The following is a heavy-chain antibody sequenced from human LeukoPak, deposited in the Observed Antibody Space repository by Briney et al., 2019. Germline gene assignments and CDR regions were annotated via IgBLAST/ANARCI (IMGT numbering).Heavy chain of an antibody. CDR1: GFTFSGYE. CDR2: ISSSSSYI. Sequence: GGSLRLSCAASGFTFSGYEMNWVRQAPGKGLEWVSSISSSSSYIYYADSVKGRFTISRDNAKNSLYLQMNSLRAEDTAVYYCARAGSSGYFDYWGQGTLVTVSS. J-gene: IGHJ4*02. CDR3: ARAGSSGYFDY. V-gene: IGHV3-21*01. D-gene: IGHD6-13*01.